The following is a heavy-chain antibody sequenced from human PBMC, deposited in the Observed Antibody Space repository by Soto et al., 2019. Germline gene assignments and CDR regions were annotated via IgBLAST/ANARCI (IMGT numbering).Heavy chain of an antibody. J-gene: IGHJ4*02. D-gene: IGHD2-2*01. CDR3: ARLKGVVPAAMAS. Sequence: SETLSLTCAVYGGSFSGYYWSWIRQPPGKGLEWIGEINHSGSTNYNPSLKSRVTISVDTSKNQFSLKLSSVTAADTAVYYCARLKGVVPAAMASWGQGTLVTVSS. V-gene: IGHV4-34*01. CDR1: GGSFSGYY. CDR2: INHSGST.